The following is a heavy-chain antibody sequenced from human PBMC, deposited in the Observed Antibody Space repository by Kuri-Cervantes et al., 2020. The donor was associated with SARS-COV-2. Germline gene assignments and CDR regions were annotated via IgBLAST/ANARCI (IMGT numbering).Heavy chain of an antibody. CDR1: GYTFTSYY. D-gene: IGHD6-13*01. Sequence: ASVKVSCKASGYTFTSYYMHGVRQAPGQGLEWMGIINPSGGSTGYAQKFQGRVTMTRDTSTSTVYMELSSLRSEDTAVYYCARALGSSWYEDAFDIWGQGTMVTVSS. V-gene: IGHV1-46*01. CDR3: ARALGSSWYEDAFDI. CDR2: INPSGGST. J-gene: IGHJ3*02.